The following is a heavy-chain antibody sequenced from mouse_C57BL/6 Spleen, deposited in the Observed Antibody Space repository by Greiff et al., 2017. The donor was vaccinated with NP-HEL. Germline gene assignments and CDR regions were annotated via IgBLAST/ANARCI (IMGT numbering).Heavy chain of an antibody. J-gene: IGHJ1*03. Sequence: VQLVESGAELVRPGASVTLSCKASGYTFTDYEMHWVKQTPVHGLEWIGAIDPETGGTAYNQKFKGKAILTADKSSSTAYRELRSLTSEDSAVDYCTRGGFADAYWYFDVWGTGTTVTVSS. V-gene: IGHV1-15*01. CDR3: TRGGFADAYWYFDV. CDR2: IDPETGGT. CDR1: GYTFTDYE.